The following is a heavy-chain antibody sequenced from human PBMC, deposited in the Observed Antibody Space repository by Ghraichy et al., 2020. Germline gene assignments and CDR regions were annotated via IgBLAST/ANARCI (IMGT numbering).Heavy chain of an antibody. CDR2: ISSSSSTI. D-gene: IGHD3-22*01. CDR1: GFTFSSYS. Sequence: GESLNISCAASGFTFSSYSMNWVRQAPGKGLEWVSYISSSSSTIYYSNSVKGRFPISRDNAKNSLYLQMNSLRDEDTAVYYCARDYYDSSGYYYPAAFDIXXQX. CDR3: ARDYYDSSGYYYPAAFDI. J-gene: IGHJ3*02. V-gene: IGHV3-48*02.